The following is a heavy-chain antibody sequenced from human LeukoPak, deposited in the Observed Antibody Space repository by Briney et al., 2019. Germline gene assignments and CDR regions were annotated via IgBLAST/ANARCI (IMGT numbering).Heavy chain of an antibody. Sequence: NPSETLSLTCTVSGGSINNYHWNWIRQTPGKGLEWIGYIYYRGSPNYNPSLKSRVTISVDTSKNQFSLNLNSVTAADTAVYYCTRANVPYHRPPGIEYFQRWGPGTLVTVSS. J-gene: IGHJ1*01. CDR3: TRANVPYHRPPGIEYFQR. CDR2: IYYRGSP. D-gene: IGHD1-14*01. V-gene: IGHV4-59*08. CDR1: GGSINNYH.